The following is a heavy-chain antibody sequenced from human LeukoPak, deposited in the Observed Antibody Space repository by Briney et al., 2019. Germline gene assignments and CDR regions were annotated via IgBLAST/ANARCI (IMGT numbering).Heavy chain of an antibody. D-gene: IGHD6-13*01. CDR1: GYSFTNYW. Sequence: GQSLKISCKGSGYSFTNYWIGWVRQMPGKGLEWMGIIYPGDSDTRYGPSFQGQVTISADKSISTASLQWSSLKASDTAMYYCAKNQLAAAGMLDYWGQGTLVTVSS. V-gene: IGHV5-51*01. CDR3: AKNQLAAAGMLDY. CDR2: IYPGDSDT. J-gene: IGHJ4*02.